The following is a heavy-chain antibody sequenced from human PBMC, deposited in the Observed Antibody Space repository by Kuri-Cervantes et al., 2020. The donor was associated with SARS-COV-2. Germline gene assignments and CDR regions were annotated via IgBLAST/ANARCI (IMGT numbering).Heavy chain of an antibody. CDR3: ARADSGSWANYGMDV. CDR2: IIPVLQII. D-gene: IGHD6-13*01. V-gene: IGHV1-69*10. Sequence: GGSLRLSCRASGGTFSSYAISWVRQAPGQGLEWMGGIIPVLQIIKYAQKFQGRVTMTRDTSTSTVYMELSSLRSEDTAVYYCARADSGSWANYGMDVWGQGTTVTVSS. CDR1: GGTFSSYA. J-gene: IGHJ6*02.